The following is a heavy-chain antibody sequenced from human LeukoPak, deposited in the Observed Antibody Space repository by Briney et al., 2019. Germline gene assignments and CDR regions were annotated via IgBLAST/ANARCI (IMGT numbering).Heavy chain of an antibody. CDR3: ARDQGYSGSLRSGYGMDV. CDR2: IIPILGIA. D-gene: IGHD1-26*01. V-gene: IGHV1-69*04. Sequence: ASVKVSCKASGGTFSSYAISWVRQAPGQGLEWMGRIIPILGIANYAQKFQGRVTITADKSTSTAYMELSSLRSEDTAVYYCARDQGYSGSLRSGYGMDVWGQGTTVTASS. J-gene: IGHJ6*02. CDR1: GGTFSSYA.